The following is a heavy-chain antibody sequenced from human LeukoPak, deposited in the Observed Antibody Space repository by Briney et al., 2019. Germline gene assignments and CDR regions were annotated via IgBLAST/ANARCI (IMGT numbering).Heavy chain of an antibody. CDR1: ESILGAKG. D-gene: IGHD1-26*01. J-gene: IGHJ2*01. V-gene: IGHV3-30*02. CDR2: FGYDGSNK. CDR3: AKDGGTVGATTHWYSGL. Sequence: PGGSWKPSWPALESILGAKGMHWFRKAPGKGLDGVAFFGYDGSNKYYADSVKGRFTIFRDNSKNTLYLQMNTLRAEDTAIYYCAKDGGTVGATTHWYSGLWGRGTLVTVS.